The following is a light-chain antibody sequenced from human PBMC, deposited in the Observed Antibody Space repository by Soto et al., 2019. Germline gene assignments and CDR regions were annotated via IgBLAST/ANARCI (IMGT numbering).Light chain of an antibody. J-gene: IGLJ1*01. CDR3: TSYAGSNNYV. Sequence: QSVLTQPPSASGSPGQSVTISCTGTSSDVGGYNYVSWYQQHPGKAPKLTIYEVSKRPSGVPDRFSGSKSGNTASLTVSGVRAENEADNNCTSYAGSNNYVFGTGTKLTVL. CDR1: SSDVGGYNY. V-gene: IGLV2-8*01. CDR2: EVS.